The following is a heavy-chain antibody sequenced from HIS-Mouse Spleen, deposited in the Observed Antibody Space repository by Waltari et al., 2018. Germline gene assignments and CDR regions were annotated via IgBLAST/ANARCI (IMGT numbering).Heavy chain of an antibody. V-gene: IGHV1-69*04. CDR2: IIPILGIA. Sequence: QVQLVQSGAEVKKPGSSVNVSCKAPGGTFSRYAITWVRQAPGQGLEWMGRIIPILGIANYAQKFQGRVTITADKSTSTAYMELSSLRSEDTAVYYCATTGTRIYYFDYWGQGTLVTVSS. CDR1: GGTFSRYA. D-gene: IGHD1-7*01. J-gene: IGHJ4*02. CDR3: ATTGTRIYYFDY.